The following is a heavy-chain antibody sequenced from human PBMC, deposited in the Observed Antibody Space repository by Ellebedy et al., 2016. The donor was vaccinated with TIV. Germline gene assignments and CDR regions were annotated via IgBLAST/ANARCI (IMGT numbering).Heavy chain of an antibody. CDR1: GGSISSSSYY. Sequence: SETLSLXXTVSGGSISSSSYYWGWIRQPPGKGLEWIGSIYYSGSTYYNPSLKSLVTLSVDTSKNQFPLKLSSVTAADTAVYYCARYLPRWYDSSGDKTGFDYWGQGTLVTVSS. D-gene: IGHD3-22*01. J-gene: IGHJ4*02. CDR3: ARYLPRWYDSSGDKTGFDY. CDR2: IYYSGST. V-gene: IGHV4-39*06.